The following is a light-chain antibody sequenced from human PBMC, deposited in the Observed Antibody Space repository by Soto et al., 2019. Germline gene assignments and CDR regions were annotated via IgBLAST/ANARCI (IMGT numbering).Light chain of an antibody. CDR3: QQSYSTPLT. J-gene: IGKJ4*01. V-gene: IGKV1-39*01. Sequence: DIQMTQSPSSLSASVGDRVTITCRASQSISINLSWYQQKPGKAPQLLIYAASSLQSWVPSRFSGGGSGTDFTLTITSLQPEDFAFYYCQQSYSTPLTFGGGTKVESK. CDR2: AAS. CDR1: QSISIN.